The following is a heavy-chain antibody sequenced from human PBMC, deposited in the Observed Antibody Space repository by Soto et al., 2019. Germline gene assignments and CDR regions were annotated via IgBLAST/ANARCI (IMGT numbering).Heavy chain of an antibody. J-gene: IGHJ3*02. D-gene: IGHD2-15*01. CDR2: IVVGSGNT. CDR3: AALGGAFDI. V-gene: IGHV1-58*02. CDR1: GLTFTSSA. Sequence: SVKVCCKASGLTFTSSAMHWVRQARGQRLEWIGWIVVGSGNTNYAQKFQERVTITRDMSTSTAYMELSSLRSEDTAVYYCAALGGAFDIWGQGTMVTVSS.